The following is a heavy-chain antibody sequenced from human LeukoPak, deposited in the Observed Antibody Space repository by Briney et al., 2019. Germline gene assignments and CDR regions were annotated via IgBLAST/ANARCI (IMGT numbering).Heavy chain of an antibody. CDR1: GFTFTSYA. J-gene: IGHJ6*03. CDR2: ISGSGDST. V-gene: IGHV3-23*01. CDR3: AKAPGGYYYYYMDV. D-gene: IGHD3-10*01. Sequence: PGGSLRLSCAASGFTFTSYAMSWVRQAPGKGLEWVSGISGSGDSTYYADSVKGRFSISRDNSKNTVYLQMNSLRAEDTAVYYCAKAPGGYYYYYMDVWGKGTTVTVSS.